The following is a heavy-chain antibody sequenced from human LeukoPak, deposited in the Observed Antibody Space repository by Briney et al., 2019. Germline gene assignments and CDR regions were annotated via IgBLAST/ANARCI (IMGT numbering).Heavy chain of an antibody. V-gene: IGHV1-8*01. CDR1: GDTFSIND. D-gene: IGHD6-13*01. CDR2: MNGNSGNT. CDR3: ARVTAAGTWTFDI. Sequence: ASLKLSCTASGDTFSINDINWVRQATGQGLEWMSWMNGNSGNTDYAETVKGRVTISRDTSISTVYMQMNNLRSEDTAVYYCARVTAAGTWTFDIWGQGSTVTVSS. J-gene: IGHJ3*02.